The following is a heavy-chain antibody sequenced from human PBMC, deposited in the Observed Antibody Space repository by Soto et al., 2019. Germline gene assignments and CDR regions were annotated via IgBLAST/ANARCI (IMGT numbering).Heavy chain of an antibody. J-gene: IGHJ6*02. CDR1: GYTLTELS. CDR2: FDPEDGET. V-gene: IGHV1-24*01. D-gene: IGHD6-13*01. CDR3: ATDTPWYGNYYYGMDV. Sequence: GASVKVSCKVSGYTLTELSMHWVRQAPGKGLEWKRGFDPEDGETIYAQKFQGRVTMTEDTSTDTAYMELSSLRSEDTAVFYCATDTPWYGNYYYGMDVWGQGTTVTVSS.